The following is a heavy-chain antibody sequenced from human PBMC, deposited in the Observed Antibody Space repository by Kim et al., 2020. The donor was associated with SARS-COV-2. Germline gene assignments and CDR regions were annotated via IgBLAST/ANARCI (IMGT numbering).Heavy chain of an antibody. J-gene: IGHJ5*02. CDR3: ARSWGAYDFLTGYYL. CDR2: ISAYNGNT. Sequence: ASVKVSCKASGYTFTSYGIRWVRQAPGQGLEWMGWISAYNGNTNYAQKLQGRVTMTTDTSTSTAYMELSSLRSDDTAVYYCARSWGAYDFLTGYYLWGQGILVTVSS. D-gene: IGHD3-9*01. CDR1: GYTFTSYG. V-gene: IGHV1-18*01.